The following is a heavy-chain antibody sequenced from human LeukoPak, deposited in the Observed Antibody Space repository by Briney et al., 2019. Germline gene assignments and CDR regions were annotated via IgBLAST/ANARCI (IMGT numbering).Heavy chain of an antibody. CDR1: GFTVSSNY. V-gene: IGHV3-53*01. CDR3: ARNDRPGSHDYGMTS. CDR2: IYSGGST. Sequence: GGSLRLSCAASGFTVSSNYMSWVRQAPGKGLEWVSVIYSGGSTYYADSVKGRFTISRDNSKNTLYLQMNSLRAEDTAVYYCARNDRPGSHDYGMTSGAKGPRSPSPQ. D-gene: IGHD3-10*01. J-gene: IGHJ6*04.